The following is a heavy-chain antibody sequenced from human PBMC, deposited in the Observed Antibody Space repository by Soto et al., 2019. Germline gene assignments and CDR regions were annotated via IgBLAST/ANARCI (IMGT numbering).Heavy chain of an antibody. V-gene: IGHV5-10-1*01. CDR2: IDPSDSYT. CDR1: GYSFTSYW. Sequence: GESLKISCKGSGYSFTSYWISWVRQMPGKGLEWMGRIDPSDSYTNYSPSFQGHVTISADKSISTAYLQWSSLRAEDTAVYYCAREQGVTTAFVDYYYGMDVWGQGTTVTVSS. J-gene: IGHJ6*02. D-gene: IGHD4-17*01. CDR3: AREQGVTTAFVDYYYGMDV.